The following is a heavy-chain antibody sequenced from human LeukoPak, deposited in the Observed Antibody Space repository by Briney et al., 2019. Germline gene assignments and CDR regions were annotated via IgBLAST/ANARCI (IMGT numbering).Heavy chain of an antibody. D-gene: IGHD3/OR15-3a*01. CDR1: GFTFSGSN. J-gene: IGHJ4*02. V-gene: IGHV3-73*01. Sequence: PGGCLRLSCAASGFTFSGSNMHWVRQAPGKGLEWVGRVASKLDNYATAYAASVKGRFNISRDDSKNTAYLLMNSPETEDTAVYYCRSWTDSGDDYWGQGTLVTVSS. CDR2: VASKLDNYAT. CDR3: RSWTDSGDDY.